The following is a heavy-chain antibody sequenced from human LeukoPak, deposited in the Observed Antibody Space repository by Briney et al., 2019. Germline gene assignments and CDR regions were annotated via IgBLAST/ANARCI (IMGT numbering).Heavy chain of an antibody. D-gene: IGHD6-6*01. Sequence: GASVKVSCKASGFTFTAYYIHWVRQAPGQGLEWMGYISPHSRYTSSAQNFQGRVTMTRDESTSTAYMELSSLRSEDTAVYYCARARGQLATRPADYYYYMDVWGKGTTVTVSS. J-gene: IGHJ6*03. CDR3: ARARGQLATRPADYYYYMDV. V-gene: IGHV1-2*02. CDR1: GFTFTAYY. CDR2: ISPHSRYT.